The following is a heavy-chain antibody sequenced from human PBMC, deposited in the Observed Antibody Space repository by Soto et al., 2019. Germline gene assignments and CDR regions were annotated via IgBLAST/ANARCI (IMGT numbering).Heavy chain of an antibody. J-gene: IGHJ4*02. Sequence: LSPPCTVSCGSLSSYYWSWIRQPPGKGLEWIGYIYYSGSTNYNPSLKSRVTISVDTSKNQFSLKLSSVTAADTAVYYCAREEDYWGQGTLVTVSS. CDR2: IYYSGST. CDR1: CGSLSSYY. CDR3: AREEDY. V-gene: IGHV4-59*01.